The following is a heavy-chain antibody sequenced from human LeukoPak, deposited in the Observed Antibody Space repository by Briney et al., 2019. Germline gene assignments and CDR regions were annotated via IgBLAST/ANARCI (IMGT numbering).Heavy chain of an antibody. CDR1: GYTFTGYY. D-gene: IGHD2-2*01. V-gene: IGHV1-2*02. Sequence: ASVKVSCKASGYTFTGYYIHWVRQAPGQGLEWMGWINPNSGGTNYAQKFQGRVTVTRDTSISTAYMELSRLRSDDTALYYCATSGARGDNGEVPVATDVWGRGTMVTVSS. CDR3: ATSGARGDNGEVPVATDV. CDR2: INPNSGGT. J-gene: IGHJ3*01.